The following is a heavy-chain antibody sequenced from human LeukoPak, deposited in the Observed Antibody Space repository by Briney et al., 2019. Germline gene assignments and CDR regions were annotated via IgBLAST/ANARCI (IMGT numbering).Heavy chain of an antibody. J-gene: IGHJ4*02. Sequence: SETLSLTCAVYGGSFSGYYWSWIRQPPGKGLEWIGEINHSGSTNYNPSLKSRVTISVDTSKNQFSLKLSSVTAADTAVYYCARRAWYYYGSGSSPSFDYWGQGTLVTVSS. CDR2: INHSGST. CDR1: GGSFSGYY. CDR3: ARRAWYYYGSGSSPSFDY. V-gene: IGHV4-34*01. D-gene: IGHD3-10*01.